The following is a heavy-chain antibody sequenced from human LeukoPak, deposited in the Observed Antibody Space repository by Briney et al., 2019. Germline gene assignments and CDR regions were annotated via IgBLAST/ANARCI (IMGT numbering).Heavy chain of an antibody. D-gene: IGHD3-3*01. Sequence: SETLSLTCTVSGDSYSSSNYFWVWIRQPPGKGLEWIVSIYYSGNSYYNPSLKSRVTISVDTSKNQFSLKLSSVTAADTAVYYCARLSSGYDFWSGYYGYYFDYWGQGTLVTVSS. CDR2: IYYSGNS. V-gene: IGHV4-39*07. J-gene: IGHJ4*02. CDR3: ARLSSGYDFWSGYYGYYFDY. CDR1: GDSYSSSNYF.